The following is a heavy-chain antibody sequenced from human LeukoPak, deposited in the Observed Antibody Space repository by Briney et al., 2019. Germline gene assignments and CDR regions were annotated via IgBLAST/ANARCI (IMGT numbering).Heavy chain of an antibody. J-gene: IGHJ4*02. CDR3: ARHYTRGYFDY. CDR2: IYTSGST. V-gene: IGHV4-61*02. Sequence: PSETLSLTCTVSGGSISSGSYYWSWIRQPAGKGLEWIGRIYTSGSTNYNPSLKSRVTISVDTSKNQFSLKLSSVTAADTAVYYCARHYTRGYFDYWGQGTLVTVSS. CDR1: GGSISSGSYY. D-gene: IGHD2-2*02.